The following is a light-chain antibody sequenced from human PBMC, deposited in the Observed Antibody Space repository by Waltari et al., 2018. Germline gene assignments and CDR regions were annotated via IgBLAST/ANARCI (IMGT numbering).Light chain of an antibody. J-gene: IGKJ4*01. CDR1: QSVNSY. Sequence: VLTQSPATLSLSPGERATLSCRASQSVNSYLAWYQQKPGQAPRLLIYDASNRATGITARFSGSGSGTDFTLTISSLEPEDFAVYYCQQRKYWPPLTFGGGTKVEIK. V-gene: IGKV3-11*01. CDR2: DAS. CDR3: QQRKYWPPLT.